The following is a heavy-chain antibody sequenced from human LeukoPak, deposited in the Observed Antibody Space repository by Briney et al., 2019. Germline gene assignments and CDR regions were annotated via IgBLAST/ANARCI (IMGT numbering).Heavy chain of an antibody. D-gene: IGHD1-1*01. CDR2: INYIASS. CDR1: GGSISSSSYC. V-gene: IGHV4-39*01. CDR3: ACPSGPTTLYYYGLDV. Sequence: SATLFLTCTVTGGSISSSSYCWGWIRQPPGMGLEWLGSINYIASSYYNPILHIRVTIAVDTSKNQFYLKLSTVAAPDTAVYYCACPSGPTTLYYYGLDVWGQGTTVTVSS. J-gene: IGHJ6*02.